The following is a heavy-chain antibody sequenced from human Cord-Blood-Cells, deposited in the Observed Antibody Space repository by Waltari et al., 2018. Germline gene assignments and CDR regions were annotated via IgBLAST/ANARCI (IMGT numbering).Heavy chain of an antibody. CDR2: INPNSGGT. CDR3: ARDPIGYYGSGSYYNAFDI. Sequence: QVQLVQSGAEVKKPGASVKVSCKASGYTFTGYYMHWVRQAPGQGLEWMGWINPNSGGTNYAQKFQGRVTMTRDTSISTAYMELSRLRSDDTAVYYCARDPIGYYGSGSYYNAFDIWGQGTIVTVSS. V-gene: IGHV1-2*02. D-gene: IGHD3-10*01. J-gene: IGHJ3*02. CDR1: GYTFTGYY.